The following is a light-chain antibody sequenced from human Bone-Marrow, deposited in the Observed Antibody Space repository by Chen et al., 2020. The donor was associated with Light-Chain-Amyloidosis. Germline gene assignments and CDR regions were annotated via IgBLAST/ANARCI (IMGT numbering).Light chain of an antibody. CDR3: QQRNHWPT. CDR1: NIGST. Sequence: VLTQPSSVSVAPGQTATIACGGNNIGSTSVHWYQQKPGQAPRLLIYDASKRAAGVPARFSGSGSGTDFTRVISSLEPEDFAVYYCQQRNHWPTFGQGTKVEI. CDR2: DAS. V-gene: IGKV3-11*01. J-gene: IGKJ1*01.